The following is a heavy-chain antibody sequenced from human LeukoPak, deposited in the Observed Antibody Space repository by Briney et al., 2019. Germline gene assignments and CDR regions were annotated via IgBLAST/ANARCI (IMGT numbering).Heavy chain of an antibody. V-gene: IGHV3-9*01. Sequence: LAGGSLRLSCAASGFTFDDYAMHWVRHAPGKGLEWVSGFSWNSGSIGYADSVKGRFTISRDNAKNSLYLQMNSLRAEDTALYYCAKDSNYYGSGSNAFDIWGQGTMVTVSS. CDR1: GFTFDDYA. CDR3: AKDSNYYGSGSNAFDI. D-gene: IGHD3-10*01. J-gene: IGHJ3*02. CDR2: FSWNSGSI.